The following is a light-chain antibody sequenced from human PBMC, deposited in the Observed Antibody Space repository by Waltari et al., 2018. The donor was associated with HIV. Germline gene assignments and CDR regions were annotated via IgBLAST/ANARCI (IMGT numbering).Light chain of an antibody. CDR3: QQYNNWPHT. CDR1: QSVSSN. Sequence: EIVMTQSPATLSVSPGERATLSCRASQSVSSNLAWYQQKPGQAPRRLIYGASTRATGIPARFSGSGSGTEFTLTISSLQSEDVAVYYCQQYNNWPHTFGQGTKLEIK. J-gene: IGKJ2*01. V-gene: IGKV3-15*01. CDR2: GAS.